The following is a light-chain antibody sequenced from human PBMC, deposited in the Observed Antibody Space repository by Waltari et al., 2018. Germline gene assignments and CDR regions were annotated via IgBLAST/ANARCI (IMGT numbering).Light chain of an antibody. V-gene: IGKV4-1*01. CDR2: WAS. CDR1: QSVLYSSNNKNY. CDR3: QQYYETPLT. J-gene: IGKJ4*01. Sequence: DLVMTQSPDSLAVSLGERATINCKSSQSVLYSSNNKNYLAWYQQKPGQPPKLLIYWASNRESGVPGRFSGSGSGTDFTLTISSLQAEDVAVYYCQQYYETPLTFGGGTKVEIK.